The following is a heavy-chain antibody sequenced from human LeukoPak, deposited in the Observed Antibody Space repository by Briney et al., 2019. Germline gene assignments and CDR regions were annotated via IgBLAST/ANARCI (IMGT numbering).Heavy chain of an antibody. J-gene: IGHJ6*02. D-gene: IGHD6-19*01. CDR3: AKGMGLAHYYFYGMDV. Sequence: GGSLRLSCAASGFTVSSNYMTWVRQAPGKGLEWVSVIGGGDGSIYYADSVKGRFTISRDNSKNTLYLQMTSLRAEDAAVYYCAKGMGLAHYYFYGMDVWGQGTTVTVSS. CDR1: GFTVSSNY. CDR2: IGGGDGSI. V-gene: IGHV3-23*01.